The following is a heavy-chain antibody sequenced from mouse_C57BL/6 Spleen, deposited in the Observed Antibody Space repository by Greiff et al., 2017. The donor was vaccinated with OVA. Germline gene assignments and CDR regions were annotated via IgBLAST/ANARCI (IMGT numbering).Heavy chain of an antibody. CDR1: GYAFSSYW. Sequence: QVQLQQSGAELVKPGASVKISCKASGYAFSSYWMNWVTQRPGKGLEWIGQIYPGDGDTNYNGKFKGKATLTADKSSSTAYMQLSSLTSEDSAVYFCARRKGYDDEVYYFDYWGQGTTLTVSS. V-gene: IGHV1-80*01. J-gene: IGHJ2*01. CDR3: ARRKGYDDEVYYFDY. CDR2: IYPGDGDT. D-gene: IGHD2-2*01.